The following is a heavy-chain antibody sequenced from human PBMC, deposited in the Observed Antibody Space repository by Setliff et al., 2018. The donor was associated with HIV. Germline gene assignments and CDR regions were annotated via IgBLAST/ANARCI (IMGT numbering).Heavy chain of an antibody. V-gene: IGHV1-3*01. CDR3: ARSLERQWLVPYYMDV. CDR1: GYTFISYA. CDR2: INVGNGNT. D-gene: IGHD6-19*01. J-gene: IGHJ6*03. Sequence: RASVKVSCKASGYTFISYAIHWVRQAPGQRLEWMGWINVGNGNTKYSQNFQDRVTITRDTFASTAYMELGSLRSEDTAVYYCARSLERQWLVPYYMDVWGKGTTVTVSS.